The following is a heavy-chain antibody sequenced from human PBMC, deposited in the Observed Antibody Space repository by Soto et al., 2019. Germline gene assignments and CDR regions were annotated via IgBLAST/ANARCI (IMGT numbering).Heavy chain of an antibody. D-gene: IGHD6-25*01. J-gene: IGHJ4*02. CDR3: ARPGVAAAGNFDS. V-gene: IGHV4-34*01. Sequence: NPSETLSLTCAVSGGSFTGYYWAWIRQVPGGGLEWLGEINNLGSIHHNPSLMNRVTLSADTSRSQFSLEITSLTAVDTAVYYCARPGVAAAGNFDSWGPGTLVTVSS. CDR1: GGSFTGYY. CDR2: INNLGSI.